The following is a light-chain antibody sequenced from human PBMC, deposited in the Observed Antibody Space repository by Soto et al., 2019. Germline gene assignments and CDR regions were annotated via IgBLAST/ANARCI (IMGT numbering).Light chain of an antibody. Sequence: QSVLTQPASVSGSPGQSISISCTGTSNDVGTYNYVSWYQQHPGRAPKLMIYEVGNRPSGVSNRFSASKSGNTASLTISGLQPEDEADYYCSSYTGNNTVVFGGGTKLTVL. CDR2: EVG. CDR3: SSYTGNNTVV. V-gene: IGLV2-14*01. CDR1: SNDVGTYNY. J-gene: IGLJ2*01.